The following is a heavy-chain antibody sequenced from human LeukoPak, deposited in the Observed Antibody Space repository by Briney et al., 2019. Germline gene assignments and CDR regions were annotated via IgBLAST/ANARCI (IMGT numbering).Heavy chain of an antibody. CDR2: IYPGDSDT. J-gene: IGHJ4*02. D-gene: IGHD5-18*01. CDR3: ASQYSYGFKSDY. Sequence: GESLKISWKGFGYSFTSYWIGWVRQLPGKGLEGMGIIYPGDSDTRYSPSFQGQVTISADNSISTAYLQNSSLKDSNTAMYYSASQYSYGFKSDYWGQGTLVTVSS. CDR1: GYSFTSYW. V-gene: IGHV5-51*01.